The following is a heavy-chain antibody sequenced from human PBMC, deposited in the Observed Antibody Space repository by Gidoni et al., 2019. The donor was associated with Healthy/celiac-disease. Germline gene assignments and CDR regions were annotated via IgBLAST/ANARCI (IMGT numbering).Heavy chain of an antibody. J-gene: IGHJ2*01. Sequence: EVQLVESGGGLIQPGGSLRLSCAASGFTVSSNYMSWVRQAPGKGLEWVSVIYSGGSTYYADSVKGRFTISRDNSKNTLYLQMNSLRAEDTAVYYCARDGATESDWYFDLWGRGTLVTVSS. D-gene: IGHD1-26*01. CDR2: IYSGGST. CDR3: ARDGATESDWYFDL. CDR1: GFTVSSNY. V-gene: IGHV3-53*01.